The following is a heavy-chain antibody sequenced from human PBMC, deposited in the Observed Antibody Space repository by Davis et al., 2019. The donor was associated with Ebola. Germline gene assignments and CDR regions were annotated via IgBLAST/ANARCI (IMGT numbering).Heavy chain of an antibody. V-gene: IGHV5-51*01. CDR2: IYPGDSDT. CDR3: ARRGLRQKLSQYYFDY. Sequence: GESLKISCKGSQYDFTNYWIGWVRQVPGKGLEWMGLIYPGDSDTRYSPSFQGQVTISADKSIRTAYLQWSSLKASDTAIYYCARRGLRQKLSQYYFDYWGQGTLVTVSS. D-gene: IGHD3-10*01. J-gene: IGHJ4*02. CDR1: QYDFTNYW.